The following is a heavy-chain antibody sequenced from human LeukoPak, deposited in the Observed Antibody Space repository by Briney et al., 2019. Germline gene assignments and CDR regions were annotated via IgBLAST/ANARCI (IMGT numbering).Heavy chain of an antibody. CDR2: ILEDGSEK. V-gene: IGHV3-7*01. CDR3: ARGYYYDGRGY. D-gene: IGHD3-22*01. Sequence: VANILEDGSEKYYVDSVKGRFTISRDNAKNSLFLQMNSLRAEDTALYYCARGYYYDGRGYWGQGTLVTVSS. J-gene: IGHJ4*02.